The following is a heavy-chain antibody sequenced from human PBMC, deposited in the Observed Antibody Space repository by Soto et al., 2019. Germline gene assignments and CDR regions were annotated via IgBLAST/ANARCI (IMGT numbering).Heavy chain of an antibody. CDR1: GFTFDTYA. Sequence: EVQLLEAGGGLVQTGGSLRLSCAASGFTFDTYAMSWVRQAPGKGLEWVSGITGSGGSTDYADSVKGRFTISRDTSRNTLYLQMSRLSVEDTAIYYCARESRTSSQCDYWGQGTLVTVSS. J-gene: IGHJ4*02. CDR3: ARESRTSSQCDY. V-gene: IGHV3-23*01. D-gene: IGHD1-7*01. CDR2: ITGSGGST.